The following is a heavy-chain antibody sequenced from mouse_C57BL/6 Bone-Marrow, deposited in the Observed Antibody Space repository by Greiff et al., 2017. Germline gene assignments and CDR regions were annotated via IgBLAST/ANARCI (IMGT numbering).Heavy chain of an antibody. CDR1: GFSLTSYG. V-gene: IGHV2-2*01. J-gene: IGHJ3*01. CDR3: ARMGFSFAY. CDR2: IWSGGST. Sequence: QVQLQQSGPGLVQPSQSLSITCTVSGFSLTSYGVHWVRQSPGTGLEWLGVIWSGGSTDYNAAFISRLSISKDDSKSQVFFKMNSLQADDTAIYYCARMGFSFAYWGQGTLVTVSA.